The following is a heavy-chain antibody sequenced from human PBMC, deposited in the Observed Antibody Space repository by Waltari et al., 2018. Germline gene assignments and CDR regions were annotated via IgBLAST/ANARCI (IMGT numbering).Heavy chain of an antibody. CDR2: IYSGGST. CDR3: ASLKLAVAVDYYFDY. Sequence: EVQLLESGGGLVQPGGSLRLSCAASGFTFSSYAMSWVRQAPGKGLEWVSVIYSGGSTYYADSVKGRFTISRDNSKNTLYLQMNSLRAEDTAVYYCASLKLAVAVDYYFDYWGQGTLVTVSS. CDR1: GFTFSSYA. V-gene: IGHV3-23*03. J-gene: IGHJ4*02. D-gene: IGHD6-19*01.